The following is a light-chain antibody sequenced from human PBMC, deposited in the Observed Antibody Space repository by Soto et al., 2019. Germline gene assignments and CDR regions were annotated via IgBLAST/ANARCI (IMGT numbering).Light chain of an antibody. J-gene: IGKJ2*01. Sequence: DVVMTQSPLSLPVALGQPASISCRSSQSLVYGDGNTFSNWFHQRPGHSPRRLIYKVSNRDSGVPDRFSGSGSATDFTLRISRMEAEDVGVYDCMQGSHWPPRYTFGQGTKLEIK. CDR3: MQGSHWPPRYT. CDR1: QSLVYGDGNTF. CDR2: KVS. V-gene: IGKV2-30*01.